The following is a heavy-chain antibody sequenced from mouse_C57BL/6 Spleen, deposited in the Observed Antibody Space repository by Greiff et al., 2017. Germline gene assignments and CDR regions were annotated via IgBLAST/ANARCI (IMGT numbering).Heavy chain of an antibody. Sequence: ESGAELARPGASVKLSCKASGYTFTSYGISWVKQRTGQGLEWIGEIYPRSGNTYYNEKFKGKATLTADKSSSTAYMELRSLTSEDSAVYFCARLALGYWGQGTTLTVSS. J-gene: IGHJ2*01. D-gene: IGHD6-1*01. V-gene: IGHV1-81*01. CDR3: ARLALGY. CDR1: GYTFTSYG. CDR2: IYPRSGNT.